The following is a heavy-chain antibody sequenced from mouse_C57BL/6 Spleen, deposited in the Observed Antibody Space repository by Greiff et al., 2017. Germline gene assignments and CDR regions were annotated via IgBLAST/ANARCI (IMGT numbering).Heavy chain of an antibody. Sequence: VQLQQPGAELVRPGTSVKLSCKASGYTFTSYWMHWVKQRPGQGLEWIGVIDPSDSYTNYNQKFKGKATLTVDTSSRPAYMQLSSLTSEGSAVYYCARGVTIIGTFAYWGQGTLVTVSA. CDR3: ARGVTIIGTFAY. D-gene: IGHD2-1*01. V-gene: IGHV1-59*01. J-gene: IGHJ3*01. CDR1: GYTFTSYW. CDR2: IDPSDSYT.